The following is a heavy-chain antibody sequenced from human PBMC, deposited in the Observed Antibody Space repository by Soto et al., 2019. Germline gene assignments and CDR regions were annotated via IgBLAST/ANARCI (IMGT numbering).Heavy chain of an antibody. CDR3: AKETLLYETSRSFDC. CDR2: IYPGDSDT. Sequence: PGESLKISCKGSGYSFTSYWIGWVRQMPGKGLEWMGIIYPGDSDTRYSPSFQGQVTISADKSISTAYLQWSSLKASDTAMYYCAKETLLYETSRSFDCWGQGTLVSVSS. J-gene: IGHJ4*02. D-gene: IGHD2-2*02. V-gene: IGHV5-51*01. CDR1: GYSFTSYW.